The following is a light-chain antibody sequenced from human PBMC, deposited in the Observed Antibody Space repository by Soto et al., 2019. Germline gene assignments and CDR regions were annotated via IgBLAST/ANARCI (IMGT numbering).Light chain of an antibody. J-gene: IGKJ2*01. CDR3: QQYNNWPPEYT. V-gene: IGKV3-15*01. Sequence: EIVMTQSPATLSVSPGERATLSCRASQSVSSNLASYQQKPGQAPRLLIYGASTRATGIPARFSGSGSGTEFTLTISSLQSEDFAVYYCQQYNNWPPEYTFGQGTKLEIK. CDR2: GAS. CDR1: QSVSSN.